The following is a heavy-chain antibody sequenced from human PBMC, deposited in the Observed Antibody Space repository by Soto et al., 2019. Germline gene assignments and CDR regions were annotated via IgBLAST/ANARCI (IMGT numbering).Heavy chain of an antibody. D-gene: IGHD5-12*01. J-gene: IGHJ4*02. CDR2: IYYSGST. Sequence: SETLSLTCTVSGGSISSSSYYWGWIRQPPGKGLEWIGSIYYSGSTYYNPSLKSRVTISVDTSKNQFSLKLSSVTAADTAVYYCARHNPVNIVATIEVGHFDYWGQGTLVTVSS. CDR3: ARHNPVNIVATIEVGHFDY. CDR1: GGSISSSSYY. V-gene: IGHV4-39*01.